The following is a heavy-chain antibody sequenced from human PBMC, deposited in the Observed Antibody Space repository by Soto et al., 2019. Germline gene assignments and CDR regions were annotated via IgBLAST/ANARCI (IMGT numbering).Heavy chain of an antibody. CDR3: ARDPERGGSGPHFDI. D-gene: IGHD6-19*01. J-gene: IGHJ3*02. CDR2: IYYSGST. V-gene: IGHV4-31*03. CDR1: GGSISSGGYY. Sequence: SETLSLTCTVSGGSISSGGYYWSWIRQHPGKGLEWIGYIYYSGSTYYNPSLKSRVTISVDTSKNQFSLKLGSVTAADTAVYYCARDPERGGSGPHFDIWGQGTMVTVSS.